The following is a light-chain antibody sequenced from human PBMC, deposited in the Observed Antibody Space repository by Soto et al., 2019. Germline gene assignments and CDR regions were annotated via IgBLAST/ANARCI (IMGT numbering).Light chain of an antibody. CDR1: QSISSY. V-gene: IGKV3-15*01. CDR2: AAS. CDR3: QHYNNYPWT. J-gene: IGKJ1*01. Sequence: LTQSPASLSSSVGERVTLTCRASQSISSYLAWYQQKPGKAPTLLIYAASTGDTGIPERFSGSGSGTVFTLTISSLQPDDFGVYYCQHYNNYPWTFGQGTKVDIK.